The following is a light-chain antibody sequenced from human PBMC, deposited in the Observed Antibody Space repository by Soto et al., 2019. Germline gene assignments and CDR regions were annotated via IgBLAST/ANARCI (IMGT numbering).Light chain of an antibody. J-gene: IGLJ2*01. V-gene: IGLV2-14*03. CDR2: GVS. CDR3: SSYTSSTTVV. CDR1: SSDVGGYNY. Sequence: QSALTQPASVSGSPGQSITISCTGTSSDVGGYNYVSWYQQHPGKAPKLMIYGVSYRPSGVSNRWSGSKSGNTASLTITGLQAEDEADYHCSSYTSSTTVVYGGGTKLTVL.